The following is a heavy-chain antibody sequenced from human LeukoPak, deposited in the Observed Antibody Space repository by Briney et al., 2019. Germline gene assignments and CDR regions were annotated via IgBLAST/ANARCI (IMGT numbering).Heavy chain of an antibody. CDR1: GYTFTIYD. V-gene: IGHV1-8*03. D-gene: IGHD6-6*01. Sequence: ASVTVSFTASGYTFTIYDINWVRQATGQGLEWMGWMNPNSGNTGYAQKFQGRVTITRNTSISTAYMELSSLRSEDTAVYYCARGIAARPRDYYYMDVWGKGTTVTVSS. CDR2: MNPNSGNT. CDR3: ARGIAARPRDYYYMDV. J-gene: IGHJ6*03.